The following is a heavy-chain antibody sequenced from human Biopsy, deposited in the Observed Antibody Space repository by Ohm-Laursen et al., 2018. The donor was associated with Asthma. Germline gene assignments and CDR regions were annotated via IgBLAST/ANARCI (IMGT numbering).Heavy chain of an antibody. V-gene: IGHV3-23*01. CDR1: EFPFSSYA. D-gene: IGHD1-26*01. CDR3: AKDKVGAANSYQYGMDV. CDR2: TSGNGDNT. Sequence: SLRLSCAASEFPFSSYAMNWVRQAPGKGLEWVSSTSGNGDNTHYSDSVQGRFIISRDNSKNTLYLQMNSLRVEDTAIYFCAKDKVGAANSYQYGMDVWGQGTTVTVSS. J-gene: IGHJ6*02.